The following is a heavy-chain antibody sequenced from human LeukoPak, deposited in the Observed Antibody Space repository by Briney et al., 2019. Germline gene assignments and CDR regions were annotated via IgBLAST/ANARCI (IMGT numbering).Heavy chain of an antibody. CDR2: ISAYSGNT. J-gene: IGHJ3*02. CDR3: ARDLIVGATLAGGHDAFDI. CDR1: GYTFTSYG. V-gene: IGHV1-18*01. Sequence: ASVKVSCKASGYTFTSYGISWVRQVPGQGLEWMGWISAYSGNTNYAQNLQGRVTMTTDTSTRTAYMDLRSLRSDDTVVYYCARDLIVGATLAGGHDAFDIWGQGTMVTVSS. D-gene: IGHD1-26*01.